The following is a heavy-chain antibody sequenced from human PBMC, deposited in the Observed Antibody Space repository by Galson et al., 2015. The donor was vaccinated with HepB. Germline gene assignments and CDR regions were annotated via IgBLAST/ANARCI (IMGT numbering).Heavy chain of an antibody. D-gene: IGHD3-22*01. CDR1: GYTFSSYS. Sequence: SVKVSCKASGYTFSSYSITWVRQAPGQGLEWMGWINPNSGGTNYAQKFQGRVTMTRDTPISTAYMELSRLRSDDTAVYYCAREEGWGVTMIVVVTHGAFDIWGQGTMVTVSS. J-gene: IGHJ3*02. CDR2: INPNSGGT. V-gene: IGHV1-2*02. CDR3: AREEGWGVTMIVVVTHGAFDI.